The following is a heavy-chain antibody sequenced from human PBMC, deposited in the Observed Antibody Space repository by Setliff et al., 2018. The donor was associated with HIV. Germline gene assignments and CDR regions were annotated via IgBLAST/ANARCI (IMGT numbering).Heavy chain of an antibody. J-gene: IGHJ4*02. CDR3: TRRFEKWLAFDY. D-gene: IGHD6-19*01. V-gene: IGHV4-39*01. CDR2: VYHSGGT. Sequence: SETLSLTCTVSGGSMGGHYWAWIRQSPGKGLEWIGNVYHSGGTDYNPSLRSRVTISVDTSTNQFSLNLASVTAADTAVYYCTRRFEKWLAFDYWGQGTLVTVSS. CDR1: GGSMGGHY.